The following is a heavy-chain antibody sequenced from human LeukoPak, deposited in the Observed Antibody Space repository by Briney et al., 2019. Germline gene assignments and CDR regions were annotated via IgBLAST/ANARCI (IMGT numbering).Heavy chain of an antibody. J-gene: IGHJ4*02. CDR2: IYTSGST. CDR3: AREYYDILTGYYPIDY. Sequence: SETLSLTCTVSGDSISRGSSYWSWIRQPAGKGLEWIGRIYTSGSTNYNPSLKSRVTISVDTSKNQFSLKLSSVTAADTAVYYCAREYYDILTGYYPIDYWGQGTLVTVSS. D-gene: IGHD3-9*01. V-gene: IGHV4-61*02. CDR1: GDSISRGSSY.